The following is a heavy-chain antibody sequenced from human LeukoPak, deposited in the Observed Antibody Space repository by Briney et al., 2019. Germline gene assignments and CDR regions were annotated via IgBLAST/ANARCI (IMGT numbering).Heavy chain of an antibody. Sequence: ASVTVSCKASGYTFTGYYMHWVRQAPGQGLEWMGWINPNSGGTNYAQKFQGWVTMTRDTSISTAYMELSRLRSDDTAVYYCARAAVGYDILTGYYDYWGQGTLVTVSS. CDR2: INPNSGGT. CDR1: GYTFTGYY. J-gene: IGHJ4*02. V-gene: IGHV1-2*04. CDR3: ARAAVGYDILTGYYDY. D-gene: IGHD3-9*01.